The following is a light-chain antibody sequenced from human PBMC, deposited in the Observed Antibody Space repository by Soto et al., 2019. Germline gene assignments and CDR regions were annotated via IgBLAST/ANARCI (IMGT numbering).Light chain of an antibody. CDR1: SSNSGSNY. Sequence: QSVLTQPPSASGAPGQRVTISCSGSSSNSGSNYVYWYQQLPGTAPKLLIYRNNQRPSGVPDRFSGSKSGTSASLAISRLRSEDEADYYCAAWDDSLSGRVFGTGTKLTVL. CDR3: AAWDDSLSGRV. J-gene: IGLJ1*01. V-gene: IGLV1-47*01. CDR2: RNN.